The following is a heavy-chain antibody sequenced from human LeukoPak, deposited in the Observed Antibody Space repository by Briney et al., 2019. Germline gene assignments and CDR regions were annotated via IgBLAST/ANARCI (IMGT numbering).Heavy chain of an antibody. V-gene: IGHV4-59*13. CDR1: GVSISTNY. Sequence: SETLSLTCTVSGVSISTNYWNWIRPSPEKGLEWIGYISNSGSADRHPSLKSRVTISLDPSKNQLSLSLNSVTAADTAVYFCAGYDHSNYLAYWGQGARVTVSS. CDR3: AGYDHSNYLAY. D-gene: IGHD3-16*01. J-gene: IGHJ4*02. CDR2: ISNSGSA.